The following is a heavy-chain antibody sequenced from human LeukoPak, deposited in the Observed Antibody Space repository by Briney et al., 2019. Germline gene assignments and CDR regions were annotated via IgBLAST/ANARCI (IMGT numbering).Heavy chain of an antibody. J-gene: IGHJ4*02. V-gene: IGHV1-69*13. D-gene: IGHD2/OR15-2a*01. CDR2: IIPTFGTA. CDR1: GYTFTSYG. CDR3: AREGETYSLFD. Sequence: ASVKVSCKASGYTFTSYGISWVRQAPGQGLEWMGGIIPTFGTANYAQKFQGRVTITADESTSTAYMELSSLRSEDTAVYYCAREGETYSLFDWGQGTLVTVSS.